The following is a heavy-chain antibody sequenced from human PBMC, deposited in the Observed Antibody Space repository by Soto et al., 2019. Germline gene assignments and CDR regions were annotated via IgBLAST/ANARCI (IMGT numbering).Heavy chain of an antibody. J-gene: IGHJ4*02. Sequence: QITLKESGPTLVKPTQTLTLTCTFSGFSLSTSGVGVGWIRQPPGKALEWLALIYWNDDKRYSPSLKSRLTITKDTSKNQVVLTMTNMDPVDTATYYCAHRADALLYSSGWCPTNFDYWGQGTLVTVSS. CDR1: GFSLSTSGVG. CDR2: IYWNDDK. CDR3: AHRADALLYSSGWCPTNFDY. D-gene: IGHD6-19*01. V-gene: IGHV2-5*01.